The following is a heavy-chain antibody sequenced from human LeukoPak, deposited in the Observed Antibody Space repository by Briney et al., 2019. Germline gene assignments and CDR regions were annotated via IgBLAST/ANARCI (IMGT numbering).Heavy chain of an antibody. J-gene: IGHJ4*02. CDR2: ISSSGSTI. D-gene: IGHD3-9*01. CDR1: GFTFSSYE. CDR3: ASMRYDILTGYHYYFDY. Sequence: GSLRLSCAASGFTFSSYEMNWVRQAPGKGLEWASYISSSGSTIYYADSVKGRFTISRDNAKNSLYLQMNSLRAEDTAVYYCASMRYDILTGYHYYFDYWGQGTLVTVSS. V-gene: IGHV3-48*03.